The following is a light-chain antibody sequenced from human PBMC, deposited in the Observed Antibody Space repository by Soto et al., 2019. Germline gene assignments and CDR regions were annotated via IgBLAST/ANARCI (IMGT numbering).Light chain of an antibody. V-gene: IGKV1-33*01. CDR1: QDISNY. CDR2: DAS. Sequence: DIQMNLSPASLSASVGDRVTITCQASQDISNYLNWYQQKPGKAPKLLIYDASNLETGVPSRFSGSGSGTDFTFTISSLQPEDIATYYCQQYDNLPGFGQVTRLAIK. CDR3: QQYDNLPG. J-gene: IGKJ5*01.